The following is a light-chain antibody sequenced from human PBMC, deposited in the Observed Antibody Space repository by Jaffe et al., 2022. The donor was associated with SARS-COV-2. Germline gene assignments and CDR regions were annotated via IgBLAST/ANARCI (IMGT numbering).Light chain of an antibody. CDR2: EVR. V-gene: IGLV2-8*01. J-gene: IGLJ2*01. Sequence: QSALTQPPSASGSPGQSVTFSCTGTSSDVGGYSYVSWYQQHPGRAPKLIISEVRKRLSGVPDRFSGSKSGNTASLTVSGLQPEDEADYYCSSFAGSNNFVVFGAGTKLTVL. CDR1: SSDVGGYSY. CDR3: SSFAGSNNFVV.